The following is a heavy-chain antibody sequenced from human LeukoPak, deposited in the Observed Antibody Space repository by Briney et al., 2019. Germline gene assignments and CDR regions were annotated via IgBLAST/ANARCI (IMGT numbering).Heavy chain of an antibody. CDR3: ARVYCSGGICYDYFDQ. CDR1: GFTFDSHA. V-gene: IGHV3-23*01. J-gene: IGHJ4*02. Sequence: RTGGSLRLSCAASGFTFDSHAMTWVRQVPGQGLEWVSSLSAGATTEYTADFVKGRFTISRDNSKNTLYLQMDSLRAEDTAVYFCARVYCSGGICYDYFDQWGQGTLVTVSS. CDR2: LSAGATTE. D-gene: IGHD2-8*02.